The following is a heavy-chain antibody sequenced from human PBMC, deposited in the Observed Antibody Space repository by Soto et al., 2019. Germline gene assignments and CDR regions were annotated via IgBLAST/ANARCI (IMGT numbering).Heavy chain of an antibody. V-gene: IGHV3-30*18. J-gene: IGHJ4*02. Sequence: GGSLRLSCAASGFTFSSYGMHWVRQAPGKGLEWVAVISYDGSNKYYADSVKGRFTISRDNSKNTLYLQMNSLRAEDTAVYYCAKVISFYSSDDWGQRTLFTVSP. CDR3: AKVISFYSSDD. D-gene: IGHD3-22*01. CDR1: GFTFSSYG. CDR2: ISYDGSNK.